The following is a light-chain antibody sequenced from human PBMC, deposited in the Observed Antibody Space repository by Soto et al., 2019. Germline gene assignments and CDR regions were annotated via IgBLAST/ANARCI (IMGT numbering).Light chain of an antibody. CDR3: HQYYSFPRT. V-gene: IGKV1-5*03. CDR1: QSISNY. CDR2: KAS. J-gene: IGKJ1*01. Sequence: DIQMTQSPSSPSASVGDSVTFSCLASQSISNYLNWYQQKPGQAPKFLIYKASSLQSGVPSRFSGSGSGTEFTLTITSLQPDDFATYYCHQYYSFPRTFGQGTKVDIK.